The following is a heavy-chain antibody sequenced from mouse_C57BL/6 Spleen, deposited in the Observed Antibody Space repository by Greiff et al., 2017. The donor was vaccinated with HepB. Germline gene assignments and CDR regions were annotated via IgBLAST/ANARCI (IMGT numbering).Heavy chain of an antibody. CDR1: GYTFTSYW. V-gene: IGHV1-5*01. CDR2: IYPGNSDT. CDR3: TFTTVVATNFDY. D-gene: IGHD1-1*01. Sequence: EVQLQQSGTVLARPGASVKMSCKTSGYTFTSYWMHWVKQRPGQGLEWIGAIYPGNSDTSYNQKFKGKAKLTAVTSASTAYMELSSLTNEDSAVYYCTFTTVVATNFDYWGQGTTLTVSS. J-gene: IGHJ2*01.